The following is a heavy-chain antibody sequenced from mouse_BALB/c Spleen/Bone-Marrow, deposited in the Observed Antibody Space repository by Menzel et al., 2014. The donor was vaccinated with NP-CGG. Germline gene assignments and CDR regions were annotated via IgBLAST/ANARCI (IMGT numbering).Heavy chain of an antibody. CDR2: INPSSGYT. V-gene: IGHV1-4*01. D-gene: IGHD1-2*01. Sequence: VQLQQSGAELARPGASVKMSCKASGYTFTSYTIHWVKQRPGQGLEWIGYINPSSGYTNYNQKFKDKATLTADTSSSTAYMQLSSLTSEDSAVYYCARRGLRLPYAMDYWGQGTSVTVSS. J-gene: IGHJ4*01. CDR1: GYTFTSYT. CDR3: ARRGLRLPYAMDY.